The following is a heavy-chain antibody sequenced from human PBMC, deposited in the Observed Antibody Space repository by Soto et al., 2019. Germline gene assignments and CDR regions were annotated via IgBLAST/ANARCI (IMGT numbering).Heavy chain of an antibody. CDR1: GYTFTSYG. V-gene: IGHV1-18*01. CDR2: ISAYNGNT. J-gene: IGHJ4*02. D-gene: IGHD3-22*01. Sequence: ASVKVSCKASGYTFTSYGISWVRQAPGQGLEWMGWISAYNGNTNYAQKLQGRVTMTTDTSTSTAYMELRSLRSDDTAVYYCARDRYYDSSGWIDYWGQGTLVTVSS. CDR3: ARDRYYDSSGWIDY.